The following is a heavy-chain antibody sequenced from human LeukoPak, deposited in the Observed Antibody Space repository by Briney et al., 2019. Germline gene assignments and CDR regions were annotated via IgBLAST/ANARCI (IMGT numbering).Heavy chain of an antibody. Sequence: PSETLSLTCAVSGGSISSSNWWSWVRQPPGKGLEWIGEIYHSGSTNYNPSLRSRVTISVDRSKNQFSLRLSSVTAADTAVYYCARGAAAISWFDPWGQGTLVTVSS. CDR1: GGSISSSNW. J-gene: IGHJ5*02. D-gene: IGHD6-13*01. CDR3: ARGAAAISWFDP. CDR2: IYHSGST. V-gene: IGHV4-4*02.